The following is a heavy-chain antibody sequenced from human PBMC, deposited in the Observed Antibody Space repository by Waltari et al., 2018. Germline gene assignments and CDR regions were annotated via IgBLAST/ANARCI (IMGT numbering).Heavy chain of an antibody. V-gene: IGHV3-7*03. Sequence: EVQLVESGGGLVQPGGSLRLSCAASGFTFSAYWMTWVRQAPGKGLDWVANIKEDGSVTYYVDSVKGRFTISIDNAKNSLYLQMNSLGAEDTALYYCVSDSGYFLFDRWGQGTLVSVSS. CDR2: IKEDGSVT. D-gene: IGHD5-12*01. J-gene: IGHJ4*02. CDR1: GFTFSAYW. CDR3: VSDSGYFLFDR.